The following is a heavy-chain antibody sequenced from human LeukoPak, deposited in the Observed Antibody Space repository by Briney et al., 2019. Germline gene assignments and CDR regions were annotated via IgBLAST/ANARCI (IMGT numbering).Heavy chain of an antibody. J-gene: IGHJ5*02. CDR2: MYTSGST. V-gene: IGHV4-61*09. Sequence: SQTLSLTCTVSGGSISSATYYWSWIRQPAGKGLEWIGHMYTSGSTNYNPSLKSRVTISVDKSKNQFSLKLSSVTAADTAVYYCARGVGGYNPWGQGTLVTVSS. CDR3: ARGVGGYNP. CDR1: GGSISSATYY. D-gene: IGHD5-12*01.